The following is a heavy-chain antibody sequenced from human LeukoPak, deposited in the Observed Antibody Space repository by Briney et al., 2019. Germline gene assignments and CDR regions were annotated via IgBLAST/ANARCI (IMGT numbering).Heavy chain of an antibody. J-gene: IGHJ4*02. V-gene: IGHV3-23*01. CDR3: AKRSGYTTGWFFDF. D-gene: IGHD5-12*01. CDR1: GFSFSSYA. CDR2: ISDSGDNT. Sequence: GGSLKLSCAASGFSFSSYAMSWVRQAPGKGLEWVSSISDSGDNTYYAESVKGRFTISRDNSKHTLFLQMNSLRAVDTGVFYCAKRSGYTTGWFFDFWGQGTLVTVSS.